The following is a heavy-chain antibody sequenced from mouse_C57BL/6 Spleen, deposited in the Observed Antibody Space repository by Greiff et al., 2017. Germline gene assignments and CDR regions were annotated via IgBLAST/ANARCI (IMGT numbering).Heavy chain of an antibody. J-gene: IGHJ2*01. CDR1: GYTFTDYN. V-gene: IGHV1-22*01. CDR3: ARDYGYDAYFDY. D-gene: IGHD2-2*01. CDR2: INPNNGGT. Sequence: VQLKQSGPELVKPGASVKMSCKASGYTFTDYNMHWVKQSHGKSLEWIGYINPNNGGTSYNQKFKGKATLTVNKSSSTAYMELRSLTSEDSAVYYCARDYGYDAYFDYWGQGTTLTVSS.